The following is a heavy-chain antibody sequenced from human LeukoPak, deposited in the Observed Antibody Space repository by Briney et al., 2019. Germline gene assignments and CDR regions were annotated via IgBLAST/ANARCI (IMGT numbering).Heavy chain of an antibody. Sequence: ASVKVSCKASGGTFSSYAISWVRQAPGQGLEWMGGIIPIFGTANYAQKFQGRVTITADESTSTAYMELSSLRSEGTAVYYCARVGPPDYDFWSGYYTAGDYYYYGMDVWGQGTTATVSS. CDR2: IIPIFGTA. J-gene: IGHJ6*02. CDR3: ARVGPPDYDFWSGYYTAGDYYYYGMDV. CDR1: GGTFSSYA. V-gene: IGHV1-69*13. D-gene: IGHD3-3*01.